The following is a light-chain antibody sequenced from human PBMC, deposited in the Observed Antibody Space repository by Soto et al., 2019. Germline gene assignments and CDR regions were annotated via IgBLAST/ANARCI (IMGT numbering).Light chain of an antibody. CDR3: GTWDSKTRV. CDR2: LEGSGSY. Sequence: QSVLTQSSSASASLGSSVKLTCTLSSGHSSYIIAWHQQQPGKAPRYLMKLEGSGSYNKGSGVPDRFSGSSSGADRYLTFPNRQPEDEADYYCGTWDSKTRVFGEGTKRTVL. V-gene: IGLV4-60*03. CDR1: SGHSSYI. J-gene: IGLJ2*01.